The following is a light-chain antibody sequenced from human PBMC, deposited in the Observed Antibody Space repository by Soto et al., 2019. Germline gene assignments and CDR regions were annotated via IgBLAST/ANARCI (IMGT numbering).Light chain of an antibody. V-gene: IGKV3D-11*03. CDR1: QSIGSN. J-gene: IGKJ5*01. Sequence: EIVMTQSPATLSVPPGERTTLPCRTSQSIGSNLAWYLQKPGQAPRLLIYDASNRATGIPVRFSGSGSGTDFTLTISSLEPEDFAVYYCQHFGGTTFTFGQGTRLEIK. CDR3: QHFGGTTFT. CDR2: DAS.